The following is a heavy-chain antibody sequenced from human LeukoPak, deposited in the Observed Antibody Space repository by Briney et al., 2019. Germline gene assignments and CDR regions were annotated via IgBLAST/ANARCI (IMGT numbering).Heavy chain of an antibody. Sequence: ASETLSLTCTVSGYFIGSGYYWGWIRQPPGKGLEWIGSIYHSGGAYYNASLKSRVTISVDTSKNQFSLKLSSVTAADTAVYYCARAAHLNTVVTYYLVNWGQGTLVTVSS. J-gene: IGHJ4*02. CDR2: IYHSGGA. D-gene: IGHD1/OR15-1a*01. CDR3: ARAAHLNTVVTYYLVN. V-gene: IGHV4-38-2*02. CDR1: GYFIGSGYY.